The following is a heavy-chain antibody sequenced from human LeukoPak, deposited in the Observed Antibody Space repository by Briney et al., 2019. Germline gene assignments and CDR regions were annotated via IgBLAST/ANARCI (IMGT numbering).Heavy chain of an antibody. CDR1: GFTFSSYA. Sequence: GGSLRLSCAASGFTFSSYAMSWVRQAPGKGLEWVSAISGRGGSTYYEDSVKGRFTISRDNSKNTLYLQMNSLRAEDTAVYYCAKGSILYYYYYYMDVWGKGPTVTVSS. D-gene: IGHD1-26*01. V-gene: IGHV3-23*01. CDR2: ISGRGGST. J-gene: IGHJ6*03. CDR3: AKGSILYYYYYYMDV.